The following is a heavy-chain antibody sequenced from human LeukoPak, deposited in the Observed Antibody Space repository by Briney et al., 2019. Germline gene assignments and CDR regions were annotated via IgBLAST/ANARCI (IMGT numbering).Heavy chain of an antibody. V-gene: IGHV3-53*01. CDR2: IYSGGST. J-gene: IGHJ4*02. D-gene: IGHD4-17*01. CDR1: GFTVSSNY. Sequence: PGGSLRLSCAASGFTVSSNYMSWVRQAPGKGLEWVSVIYSGGSTYYADSVKGRFTISRDNSKNTLYLQMNSLRAEDTAVYYCARDGDYGDPHFADWGQGTLVTVSS. CDR3: ARDGDYGDPHFAD.